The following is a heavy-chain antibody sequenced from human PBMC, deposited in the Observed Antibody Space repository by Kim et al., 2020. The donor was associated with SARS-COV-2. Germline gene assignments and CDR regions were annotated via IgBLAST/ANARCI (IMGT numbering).Heavy chain of an antibody. J-gene: IGHJ4*02. CDR3: ARLAAPGFFDY. CDR2: IYYSGST. Sequence: SETLSLTCTVSGGSISSYYWSWIRQPPGKGLEWIGYIYYSGSTNYNPSLKSRVTISVDTSKNQFSLKLSSVTAADTAVYYCARLAAPGFFDYWGQGTLVTVSS. V-gene: IGHV4-59*08. CDR1: GGSISSYY. D-gene: IGHD3-3*01.